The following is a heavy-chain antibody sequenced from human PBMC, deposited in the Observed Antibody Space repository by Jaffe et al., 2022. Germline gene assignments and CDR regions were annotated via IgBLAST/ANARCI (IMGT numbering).Heavy chain of an antibody. Sequence: QLQLQESGPGLVKPSETLSLTCTVSGGSISSSSYYWGWIRQPPGKGLEWIGSIYYSGSTYYNPSLKSRVTISVDTSKNQFSLKLSSVTAADTAVYYCARHSSRWGYGKYCGGDCHGFDYWGQGTLVTVSS. D-gene: IGHD2-21*01. V-gene: IGHV4-39*01. J-gene: IGHJ4*02. CDR1: GGSISSSSYY. CDR3: ARHSSRWGYGKYCGGDCHGFDY. CDR2: IYYSGST.